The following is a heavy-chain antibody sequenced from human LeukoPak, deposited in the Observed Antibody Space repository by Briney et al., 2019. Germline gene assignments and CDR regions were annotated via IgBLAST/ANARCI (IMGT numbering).Heavy chain of an antibody. Sequence: SVKVSCKASGGTFSSYAISWVRQAPGQGLEWMGGIIPILGIANYAQKFQGRVTITADKSTSTAYMELSSLRSEDTAVYYCASRVRGSSFDYWGQGTLVTVSS. CDR3: ASRVRGSSFDY. V-gene: IGHV1-69*10. CDR1: GGTFSSYA. D-gene: IGHD3-10*01. J-gene: IGHJ4*02. CDR2: IIPILGIA.